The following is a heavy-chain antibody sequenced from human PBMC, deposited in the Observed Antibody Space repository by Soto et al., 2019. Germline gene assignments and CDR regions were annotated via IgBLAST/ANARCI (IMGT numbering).Heavy chain of an antibody. J-gene: IGHJ5*01. CDR1: GFTFSSYA. D-gene: IGHD6-6*01. V-gene: IGHV3-30-3*01. CDR2: ISYDGSNK. CDR3: ARAGSSSSGWFDP. Sequence: QVQLVESGGGVVQPGRSLRLSCAASGFTFSSYAMHWVRQAPGKGLEWVAVISYDGSNKYYADSVKGRFTISRDNSKNTLYLQMNSLRAEDTAVYYCARAGSSSSGWFDPWGQGTTVTVSS.